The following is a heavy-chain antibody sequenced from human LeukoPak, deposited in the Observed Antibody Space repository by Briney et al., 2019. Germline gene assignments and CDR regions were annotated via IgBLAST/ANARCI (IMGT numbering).Heavy chain of an antibody. CDR2: IIPIFGTA. J-gene: IGHJ4*02. Sequence: SVKVPCKASGGTFSSYAISWVRQAPGQGLEWMGRIIPIFGTANYAQKFQGRVTITTDESTSTAYMELSSLRSEDTAVYYCAREELHIGDTAMVLNDYWGQGTLVTVSS. CDR1: GGTFSSYA. V-gene: IGHV1-69*05. CDR3: AREELHIGDTAMVLNDY. D-gene: IGHD5-18*01.